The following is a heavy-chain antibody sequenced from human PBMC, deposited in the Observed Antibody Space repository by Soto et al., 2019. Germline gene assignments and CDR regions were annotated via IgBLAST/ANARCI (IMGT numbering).Heavy chain of an antibody. CDR2: IYPGDSDT. CDR1: GYSFTSYW. Sequence: EVQLVQSGAEVKKPGESLKISCKGSGYSFTSYWIGWVRQMPGKGLEWMGIIYPGDSDTRYSPSFQGQVTISADKSIRNPHLQWSSPEAPDTPKDYWARPMGESYGMDVWGQGTTVTVSS. V-gene: IGHV5-51*01. D-gene: IGHD3-10*01. J-gene: IGHJ6*02. CDR3: ARPMGESYGMDV.